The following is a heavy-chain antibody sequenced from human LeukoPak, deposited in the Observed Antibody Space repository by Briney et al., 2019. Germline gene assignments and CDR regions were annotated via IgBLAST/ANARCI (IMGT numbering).Heavy chain of an antibody. CDR2: INHSGST. D-gene: IGHD5-24*01. J-gene: IGHJ6*03. CDR3: ARQRRDGYNWSYYYYYMDV. Sequence: SETLSLTCTVSGGSISSYYWSWIRQPPGKGLEWIGEINHSGSTNYNPSLKSRVTISVDTSKNQFSLKLSSVTAADTAVYYCARQRRDGYNWSYYYYYMDVWGKGTTVTVSS. CDR1: GGSISSYY. V-gene: IGHV4-34*01.